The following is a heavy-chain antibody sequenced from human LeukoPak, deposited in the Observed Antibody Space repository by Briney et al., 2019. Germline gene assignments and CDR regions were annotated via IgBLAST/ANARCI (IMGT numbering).Heavy chain of an antibody. V-gene: IGHV4-59*01. J-gene: IGHJ4*02. Sequence: SETLSLTCTVSGGSISSYYWSWIRQPPGKGLEWIGYIYYSGSTNYNPSLKSRVTISEDTSKNQFSLKLSSVTAADTAVYYCARAVGSSFPFDYWGQGTLVTVSS. CDR2: IYYSGST. CDR3: ARAVGSSFPFDY. CDR1: GGSISSYY. D-gene: IGHD6-13*01.